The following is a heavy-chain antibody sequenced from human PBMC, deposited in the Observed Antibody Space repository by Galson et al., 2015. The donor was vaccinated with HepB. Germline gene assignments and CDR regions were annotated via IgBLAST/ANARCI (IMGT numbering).Heavy chain of an antibody. CDR2: INPSGGST. CDR1: GYTFTSYY. J-gene: IGHJ6*02. CDR3: AGKSGYSYGLDGMDV. D-gene: IGHD5-18*01. Sequence: SVKVSCKASGYTFTSYYMHWVRQAPGQGLEWMGIINPSGGSTSYAQKFQGRVTMTRDTSTSTVYMELSSLRSEDTAVYYCAGKSGYSYGLDGMDVWGQGTTVTVSS. V-gene: IGHV1-46*03.